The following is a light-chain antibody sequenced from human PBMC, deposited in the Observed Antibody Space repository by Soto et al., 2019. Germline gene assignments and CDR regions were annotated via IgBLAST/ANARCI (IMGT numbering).Light chain of an antibody. J-gene: IGKJ1*01. CDR2: DVS. V-gene: IGKV1-5*01. CDR1: ESISSW. CDR3: QQYNSYPWT. Sequence: DIQMTQSPSTLAASIAYRFVITCLASESISSWLAWYQQKPGKAPKLLIYDVSSLESGVPSRFSGSGSGTEFTLTISSLQPDDFATYYCQQYNSYPWTFGQGTKVDNK.